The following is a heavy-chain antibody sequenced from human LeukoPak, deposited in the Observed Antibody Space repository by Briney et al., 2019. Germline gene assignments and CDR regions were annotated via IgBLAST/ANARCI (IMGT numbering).Heavy chain of an antibody. J-gene: IGHJ4*02. D-gene: IGHD5-12*01. Sequence: PGGSLRLSCAASGFTFSSYAMHWVRQAPGKGLEWVAVISYDGSNKYCADSVKGRFTISRDNSKNTLYLQMNSLRAEDTAVYYCARDTRGWVATISGEVRRFDYWGQGTLVTVSS. CDR2: ISYDGSNK. CDR3: ARDTRGWVATISGEVRRFDY. CDR1: GFTFSSYA. V-gene: IGHV3-30-3*01.